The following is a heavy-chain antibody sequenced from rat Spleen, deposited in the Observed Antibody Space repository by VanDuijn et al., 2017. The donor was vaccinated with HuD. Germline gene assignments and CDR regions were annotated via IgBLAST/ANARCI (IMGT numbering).Heavy chain of an antibody. D-gene: IGHD1-2*01. CDR1: GFTFSDYY. V-gene: IGHV5-20*01. J-gene: IGHJ4*01. CDR2: ISYDGSST. Sequence: EVQLVESGGGLVQPGRSLKLSCAASGFTFSDYYMAWVRQAPTKGLEWVASISYDGSSTYYRDSVKGRFTISRDNAKSTLYLQMDSLRSEDTATYYCTTSFYYYSSYIYDYYVMDAWGQGASVTVSS. CDR3: TTSFYYYSSYIYDYYVMDA.